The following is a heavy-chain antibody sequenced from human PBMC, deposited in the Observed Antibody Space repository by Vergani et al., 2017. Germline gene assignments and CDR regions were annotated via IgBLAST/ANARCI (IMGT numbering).Heavy chain of an antibody. CDR1: GGSISSYY. CDR2: IHRSGST. Sequence: QVQLQESGPGLVKPSETLSLTCTVSGGSISSYYWSWIRQPPGKGLEWIGYIHRSGSTYYNPSLKSLGTISVDTSKNQLSLKLTSVTAVDTALYYCARHVGYGDSNFPGDWFDPWGQGTLVTVSS. J-gene: IGHJ5*02. D-gene: IGHD4-17*01. V-gene: IGHV4-59*08. CDR3: ARHVGYGDSNFPGDWFDP.